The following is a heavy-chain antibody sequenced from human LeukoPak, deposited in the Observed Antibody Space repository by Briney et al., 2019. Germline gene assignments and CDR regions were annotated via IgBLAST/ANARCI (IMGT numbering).Heavy chain of an antibody. D-gene: IGHD6-19*01. CDR1: GFTFSSYW. J-gene: IGHJ4*02. CDR2: IKQDGSEK. CDR3: ARATSSGWYGDY. Sequence: QPGGSLRLSCAASGFTFSSYWMSWVRQAPGKGLEWVANIKQDGSEKYYVDSVKGRFTISRGNAKNSLYLRMNSLRAEDTAVYYCARATSSGWYGDYWGQGTLVTVSS. V-gene: IGHV3-7*01.